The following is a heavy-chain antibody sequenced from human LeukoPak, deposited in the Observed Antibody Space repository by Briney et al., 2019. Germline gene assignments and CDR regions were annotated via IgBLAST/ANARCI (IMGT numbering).Heavy chain of an antibody. V-gene: IGHV3-74*01. Sequence: GGSLRLPCAASGFTFSSYWMHWVRQAPGKGLVWVSRINSDGSSTSYADSVKGRFTISRDNSKNTLYLQMNSLRAEDTAVYYCAKANGIAARFDYWGQGTLVTVSS. CDR1: GFTFSSYW. CDR3: AKANGIAARFDY. J-gene: IGHJ4*02. CDR2: INSDGSST. D-gene: IGHD6-13*01.